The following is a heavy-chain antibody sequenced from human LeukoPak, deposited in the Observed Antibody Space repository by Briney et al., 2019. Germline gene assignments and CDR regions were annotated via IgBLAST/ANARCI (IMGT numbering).Heavy chain of an antibody. V-gene: IGHV4-4*09. D-gene: IGHD4-11*01. J-gene: IGHJ4*02. CDR3: AKSYFDYSTYYSYYFNL. Sequence: SETLSLTCTVSSGSISGGYWSWIRQPPGRGLEWIGYVYTSGSTNYNPSLKSRVTISVDTSKSQFALKLSSVTAADTAVYYCAKSYFDYSTYYSYYFNLWGQGALVTVSS. CDR2: VYTSGST. CDR1: SGSISGGY.